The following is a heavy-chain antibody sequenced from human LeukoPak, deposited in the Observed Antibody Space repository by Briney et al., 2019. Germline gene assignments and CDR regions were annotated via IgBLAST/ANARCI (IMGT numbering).Heavy chain of an antibody. CDR3: ARDLGFIGESFDY. D-gene: IGHD3-10*01. J-gene: IGHJ4*02. Sequence: ASVKVSCKASGYTFISYYMHWVRQAPGQGLEWMGWISAYNGNTNYAQKLQGRVTMTTDTSTSTAYMELRSRRSDDTAVYYCARDLGFIGESFDYWGQGTLVTVSS. V-gene: IGHV1-18*04. CDR2: ISAYNGNT. CDR1: GYTFISYY.